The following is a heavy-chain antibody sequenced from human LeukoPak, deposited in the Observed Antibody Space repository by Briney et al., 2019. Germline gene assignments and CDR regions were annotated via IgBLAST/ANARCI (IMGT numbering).Heavy chain of an antibody. CDR3: ARRGHRWLRNAFDI. D-gene: IGHD5-24*01. Sequence: SETLSLTCAVYGGSFSGYYWSWIRQPPGKGLEWIGEINHSGSTNYNPSLKSRVTISVDTSKNQFSLKLSSVTAADTAVYYCARRGHRWLRNAFDIWGQGTMVTVSS. CDR2: INHSGST. J-gene: IGHJ3*02. V-gene: IGHV4-34*01. CDR1: GGSFSGYY.